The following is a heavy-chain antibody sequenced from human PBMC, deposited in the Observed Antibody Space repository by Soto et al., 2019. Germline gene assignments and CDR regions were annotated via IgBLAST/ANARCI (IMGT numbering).Heavy chain of an antibody. CDR1: GFTFDDYA. J-gene: IGHJ6*02. CDR2: ISWNSGSI. D-gene: IGHD1-26*01. CDR3: AKDYGGSYYVYYYYGMDV. V-gene: IGHV3-9*01. Sequence: PGGSLRLSCAASGFTFDDYAMHWVRQAPGKGLEWVSGISWNSGSIGYADSVKGRFTISRDNAKNSLYLQMNSLRAEDTALYYCAKDYGGSYYVYYYYGMDVWGQGTTVTVSS.